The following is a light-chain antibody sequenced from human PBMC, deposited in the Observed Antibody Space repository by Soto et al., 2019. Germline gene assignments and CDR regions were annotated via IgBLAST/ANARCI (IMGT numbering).Light chain of an antibody. V-gene: IGLV2-14*03. CDR2: DVS. CDR3: SSYTTSNTRQIV. J-gene: IGLJ1*01. Sequence: QSARTQPASVSGSPGQSITISCTGTSSDVGGYNYVSWYQHHPGKAPKLLIYDVSNRPSGVSNRFSGSKSDNTASLTISGLQPEDEADYYCSSYTTSNTRQIVFGTGTKVTVL. CDR1: SSDVGGYNY.